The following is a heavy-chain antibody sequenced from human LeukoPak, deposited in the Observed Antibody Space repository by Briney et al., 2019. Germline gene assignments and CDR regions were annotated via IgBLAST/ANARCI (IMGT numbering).Heavy chain of an antibody. CDR1: GYTLTELS. CDR3: ATECSSTSCRDAFDI. CDR2: FDPEDGET. Sequence: ASVKVSCKVSGYTLTELSMRWVRQAPGKGLEWMGGFDPEDGETIYAQKFQGRVTMTEDTSTDTAYMELSSLRSEDTAVYYCATECSSTSCRDAFDIWGQGTMVTVSS. J-gene: IGHJ3*02. V-gene: IGHV1-24*01. D-gene: IGHD2-2*01.